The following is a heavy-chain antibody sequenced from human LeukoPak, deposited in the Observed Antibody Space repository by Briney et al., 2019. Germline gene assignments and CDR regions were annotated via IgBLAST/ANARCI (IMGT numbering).Heavy chain of an antibody. CDR2: ISSSSSTI. V-gene: IGHV3-48*01. D-gene: IGHD6-25*01. CDR3: AKGSGTSRPYYLDY. Sequence: PGGSLRLSCAASGFTFSSYSMNWVRQAPGKGLEWVSYISSSSSTIYYADSVKGRFTISRDSSKSTMYLQMTSLTAEDTAVYYCAKGSGTSRPYYLDYWGRGTLVTVSS. CDR1: GFTFSSYS. J-gene: IGHJ4*02.